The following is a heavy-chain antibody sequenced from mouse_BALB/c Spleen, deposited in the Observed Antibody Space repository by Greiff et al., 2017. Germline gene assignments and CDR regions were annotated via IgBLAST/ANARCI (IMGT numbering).Heavy chain of an antibody. CDR3: ARHEMETALATAWFAY. D-gene: IGHD3-2*01. Sequence: EVKVEESGGGLVQPGGSLKLSCAASGFTFSSYTMSWVRQTPEKRLEWVAYISNGGGSTYYPDTVKGRFTISRDNAKNTLYLQMSSLKSEDTAMFYCARHEMETALATAWFAYWGQGTLVTVSA. J-gene: IGHJ3*01. CDR1: GFTFSSYT. V-gene: IGHV5-12-2*01. CDR2: ISNGGGST.